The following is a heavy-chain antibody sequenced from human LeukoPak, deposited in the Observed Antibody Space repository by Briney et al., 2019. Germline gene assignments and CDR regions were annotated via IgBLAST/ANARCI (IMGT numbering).Heavy chain of an antibody. CDR2: INPNSGGT. V-gene: IGHV1-2*02. J-gene: IGHJ4*02. D-gene: IGHD3-10*01. CDR3: ARESPYGSGSYAISFDY. Sequence: ASVKVSCKASGYTFTGFYIHWVRQAPGQGLEWMGWINPNSGGTNYAQNFQGRVTMTRDTSTSTAFMELSGLRSDDSAVYYCARESPYGSGSYAISFDYWGQGTLVTVSS. CDR1: GYTFTGFY.